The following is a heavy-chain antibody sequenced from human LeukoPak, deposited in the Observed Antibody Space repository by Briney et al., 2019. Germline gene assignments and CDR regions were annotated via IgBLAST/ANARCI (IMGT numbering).Heavy chain of an antibody. CDR1: GYTFSTYG. D-gene: IGHD6-19*01. CDR2: ISAYNGNT. J-gene: IGHJ4*02. CDR3: ARDPRKTYSSGWYYFDY. Sequence: ASVNVSCKASGYTFSTYGISWVRQAPGQGLEWMAWISAYNGNTNYAQKFQGRVTMTTDTSTSTAYMELKSLRSDDTAVYYCARDPRKTYSSGWYYFDYWGQGTLVTVSS. V-gene: IGHV1-18*01.